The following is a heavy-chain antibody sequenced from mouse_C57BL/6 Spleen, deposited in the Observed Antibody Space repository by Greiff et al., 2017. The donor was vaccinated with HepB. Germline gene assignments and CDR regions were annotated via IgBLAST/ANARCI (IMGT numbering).Heavy chain of an antibody. CDR1: GYSITSGYY. CDR3: ARRATHFDY. V-gene: IGHV3-6*01. Sequence: EVKLQESGPGLVKPSQSLSLTCSVTGYSITSGYYWNWIRQFPGNKLEWMGYISYDGSNNYNPSLKNRISITRDTSKNQFFLKLNSVTTEDTATYYCARRATHFDYWGQGTTLTVSS. D-gene: IGHD3-1*01. J-gene: IGHJ2*01. CDR2: ISYDGSN.